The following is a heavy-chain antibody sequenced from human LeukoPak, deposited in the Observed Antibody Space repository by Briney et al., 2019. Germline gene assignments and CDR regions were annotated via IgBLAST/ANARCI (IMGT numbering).Heavy chain of an antibody. D-gene: IGHD3-10*01. CDR1: GYTFTTYP. V-gene: IGHV1-18*01. J-gene: IGHJ4*02. Sequence: ASVKVSCKAAGYTFTTYPITWVRQAPGQGLEWMGWINPDNGNTIYAQKVQGRLTMTTDTSTTTAYMELRSLRSDDTAVYCCARVRTYSYGSGSYYWDYYFDYWGLGTLVTVSS. CDR2: INPDNGNT. CDR3: ARVRTYSYGSGSYYWDYYFDY.